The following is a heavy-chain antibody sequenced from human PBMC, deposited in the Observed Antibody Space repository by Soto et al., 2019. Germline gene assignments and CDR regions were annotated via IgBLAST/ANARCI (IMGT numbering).Heavy chain of an antibody. CDR2: IYTSGST. V-gene: IGHV4-4*07. CDR1: GCSISSYY. D-gene: IGHD6-13*01. CDR3: ARDRGSSWYILFDP. Sequence: SETLSLTCTVSGCSISSYYWSWIRQPAGKGLEWIGRIYTSGSTNYNPSLKSRVTMSVDTSKNQFSLKLSSVTAADTAVYYCARDRGSSWYILFDPWGQGTLVTV. J-gene: IGHJ5*02.